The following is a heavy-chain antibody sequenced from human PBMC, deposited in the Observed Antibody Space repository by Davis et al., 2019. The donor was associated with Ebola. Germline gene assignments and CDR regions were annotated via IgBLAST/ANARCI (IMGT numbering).Heavy chain of an antibody. D-gene: IGHD1-14*01. V-gene: IGHV3-9*01. CDR3: AENTPERY. Sequence: SLKISCGASGFIFDDFAMYWVRQVPGKGLEWVSSITWNSGDIGYGDSVKGRFTVSRDNSKSTLYLQMNSLRPDDTAVYYCAENTPERYWGQGTLVTVSS. CDR1: GFIFDDFA. J-gene: IGHJ4*02. CDR2: ITWNSGDI.